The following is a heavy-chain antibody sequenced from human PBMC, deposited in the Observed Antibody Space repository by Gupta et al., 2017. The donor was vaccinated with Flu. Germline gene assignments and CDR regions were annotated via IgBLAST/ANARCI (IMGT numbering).Heavy chain of an antibody. CDR3: ITEPYGGNSLFGY. CDR1: GFTFSNAW. D-gene: IGHD4-23*01. V-gene: IGHV3-15*01. CDR2: IKSKTDGGTT. Sequence: EVQLVESGGGLVKPGESLRLSCAASGFTFSNAWMSWVRQAPGKGLEWVGRIKSKTDGGTTAYAAPVKGRFTISRDDSKNTLFLQMNSLKTEDTAVYYCITEPYGGNSLFGYWGQGTLVTVSS. J-gene: IGHJ4*02.